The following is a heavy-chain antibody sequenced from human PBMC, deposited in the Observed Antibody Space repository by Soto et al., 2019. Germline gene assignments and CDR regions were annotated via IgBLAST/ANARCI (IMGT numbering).Heavy chain of an antibody. CDR1: GFSLSTSGVG. CDR3: AHHPYYGLGTYSFDY. CDR2: IYWDDDK. J-gene: IGHJ4*02. Sequence: QITLKESGPTLVKPTQTLTLTCTFSGFSLSTSGVGVGWIRQPPGKALEWLAVIYWDDDKRSSSSLKSRLTTIKDAPKDQGVLTMTNMDPVDTATYYCAHHPYYGLGTYSFDYWGQGIQVTVSS. D-gene: IGHD3-10*01. V-gene: IGHV2-5*02.